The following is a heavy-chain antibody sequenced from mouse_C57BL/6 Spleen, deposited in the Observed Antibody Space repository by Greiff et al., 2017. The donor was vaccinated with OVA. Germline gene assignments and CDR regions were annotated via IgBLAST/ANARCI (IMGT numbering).Heavy chain of an antibody. J-gene: IGHJ2*01. CDR2: IDPETGGT. CDR1: GYTFTDYE. CDR3: TREGIPLYYFDY. V-gene: IGHV1-15*01. Sequence: VKLQESGAELVRPGASVTLSCKASGYTFTDYEMHWVKQTPVHGLEWIGAIDPETGGTAYNQKFKGKAILTADKSSSTAYMELRSLTSEDSAVYYCTREGIPLYYFDYWGQGTTLTVSS. D-gene: IGHD5-2*01.